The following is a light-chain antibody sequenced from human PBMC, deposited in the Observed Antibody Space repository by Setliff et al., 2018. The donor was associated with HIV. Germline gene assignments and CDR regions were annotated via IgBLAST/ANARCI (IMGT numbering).Light chain of an antibody. J-gene: IGLJ1*01. CDR2: TNN. V-gene: IGLV1-44*01. Sequence: QSALAQPPSASGTPGQRVTISCSGSVSNIGSNTVNWYQQLPGTAPKLLIYTNNQRPSGVLDRFSGSKSGTSASLAISGLQSEDEADYYCAAWDDSLNGRYVFGTGTKVTVL. CDR3: AAWDDSLNGRYV. CDR1: VSNIGSNT.